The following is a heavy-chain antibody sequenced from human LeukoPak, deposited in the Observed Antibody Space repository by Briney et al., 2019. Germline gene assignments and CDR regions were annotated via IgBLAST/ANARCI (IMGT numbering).Heavy chain of an antibody. J-gene: IGHJ6*02. Sequence: TGGSLRLSCAASGFTFSSYAMHWVRQAPGKGLEWVAVISYDGSNKYYADSVKGRFTISRDNSKNTLYLQMSSPRAEDTAVYYCAKVWFGGLPGGMDVWGQGTTVTVSS. CDR2: ISYDGSNK. V-gene: IGHV3-30*04. CDR3: AKVWFGGLPGGMDV. CDR1: GFTFSSYA. D-gene: IGHD3-10*01.